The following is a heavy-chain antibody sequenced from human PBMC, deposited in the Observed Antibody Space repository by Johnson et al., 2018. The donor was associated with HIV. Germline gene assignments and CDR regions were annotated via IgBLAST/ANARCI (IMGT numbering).Heavy chain of an antibody. CDR1: GFTFSQYA. V-gene: IGHV3-64*04. D-gene: IGHD5-18*01. CDR3: ARASSVRLPNDGFDI. CDR2: ISTTGVST. J-gene: IGHJ3*02. Sequence: QVQLVESGGGVVQPGRSLRLSCAASGFTFSQYAMHWVRQAPGKGLEYVSAISTTGVSTYYADSVRGRFTISRDNSKNTLYLQMNSLRAEATAAYYCARASSVRLPNDGFDILGQGTMVTVSS.